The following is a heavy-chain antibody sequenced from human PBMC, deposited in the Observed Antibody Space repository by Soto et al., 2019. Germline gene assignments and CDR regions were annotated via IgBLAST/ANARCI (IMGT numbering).Heavy chain of an antibody. CDR1: GYSFSRNW. CDR2: IYPGDFDT. D-gene: IGHD6-13*01. CDR3: ARHSLIAAAGSGPPDY. V-gene: IGHV5-51*01. J-gene: IGHJ4*02. Sequence: GESLKISCKGSGYSFSRNWIGWVRQMPGKGLEWMGIIYPGDFDTRYSPSFQGQVTISVDKSIGTAYPQWSSLRASDTGIYYCARHSLIAAAGSGPPDYWGQGTLVTVSS.